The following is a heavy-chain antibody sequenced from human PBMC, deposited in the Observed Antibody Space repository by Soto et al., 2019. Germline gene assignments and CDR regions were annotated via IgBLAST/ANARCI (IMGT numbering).Heavy chain of an antibody. CDR1: GFTFSSYG. CDR3: AKEDYDSSGYYLYWYFDL. Sequence: PGGSLRLSCAASGFTFSSYGMHWVRQAPGKGLEWVAVISYDGSNKYYADSVKGRFTISRDNSKNTLYLQMNSLRAEDTAVYYCAKEDYDSSGYYLYWYFDLWGRGTLVTVSS. V-gene: IGHV3-30*18. J-gene: IGHJ2*01. CDR2: ISYDGSNK. D-gene: IGHD3-22*01.